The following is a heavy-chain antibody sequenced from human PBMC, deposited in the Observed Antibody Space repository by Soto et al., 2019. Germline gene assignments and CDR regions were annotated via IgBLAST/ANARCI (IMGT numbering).Heavy chain of an antibody. CDR3: AREAEQEGYCSGGSCCRWFDP. CDR1: GGTFSSYT. D-gene: IGHD2-15*01. J-gene: IGHJ5*02. Sequence: QVQLVQSGAEVKKPGSSVKVSCKASGGTFSSYTISWVRQAPGQGLEWMGRIIPILGIANYAQKFQGRVTITADKSTSAAYMELSSLRSEDTAVYYCAREAEQEGYCSGGSCCRWFDPWGQGTMVTVSS. CDR2: IIPILGIA. V-gene: IGHV1-69*08.